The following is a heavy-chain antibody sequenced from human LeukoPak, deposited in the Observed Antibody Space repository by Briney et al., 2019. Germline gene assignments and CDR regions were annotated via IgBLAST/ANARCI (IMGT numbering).Heavy chain of an antibody. V-gene: IGHV4-59*01. D-gene: IGHD3-22*01. Sequence: PSETLSLTCTVSGGSISGYYWSWIRQPPGRGLEWIGYIYYRGSTNYNPSLKSRVTISVDTSKHQFSLKLSSVTAADTAVYYCVRVDYDSSGYYSAFDIWGQGTMVTVSS. CDR2: IYYRGST. CDR1: GGSISGYY. CDR3: VRVDYDSSGYYSAFDI. J-gene: IGHJ3*02.